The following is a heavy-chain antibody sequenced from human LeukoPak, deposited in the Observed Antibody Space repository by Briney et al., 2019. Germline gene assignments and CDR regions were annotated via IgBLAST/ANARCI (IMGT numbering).Heavy chain of an antibody. Sequence: SETLSLTCTVSGDSISSYYWSWIRQPAGKGLEWIGRFYTSGSTNYNPSLKSRVTMSVDTSKNQFSLKLSSVTVADTAVYYCARVAYCGGDCYSFDYWGQGTLVTVSS. CDR1: GDSISSYY. CDR3: ARVAYCGGDCYSFDY. J-gene: IGHJ4*02. CDR2: FYTSGST. D-gene: IGHD2-21*02. V-gene: IGHV4-4*07.